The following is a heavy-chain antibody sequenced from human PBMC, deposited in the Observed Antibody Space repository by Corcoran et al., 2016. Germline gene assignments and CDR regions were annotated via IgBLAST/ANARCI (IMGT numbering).Heavy chain of an antibody. J-gene: IGHJ4*02. CDR3: VSDYDGPIPLDY. D-gene: IGHD3-16*01. CDR1: GLTFSSNW. Sequence: EVQLVESGGGLVQPGGSLRLSCAASGLTFSSNWMHWVRQAPGKGLVWVSLINGDGSSTRYADSVKGRFTISRDNAKKTLYLQMNSLSSEDTALYYCVSDYDGPIPLDYWGPGTLVTVSS. CDR2: INGDGSST. V-gene: IGHV3-74*01.